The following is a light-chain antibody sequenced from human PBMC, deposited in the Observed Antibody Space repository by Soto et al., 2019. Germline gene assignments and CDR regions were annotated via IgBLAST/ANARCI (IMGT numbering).Light chain of an antibody. J-gene: IGLJ1*01. Sequence: SVLPQPPSASGSPGQSVTISCTGTSSDLGGYNFVSWFQQYPGKAPKLIIFEVTKRPSEVPDRFSGSKSGNTASLTVSGLRTEDEADYYCASYAGRDTYVFGTGTKVTVL. CDR3: ASYAGRDTYV. V-gene: IGLV2-8*01. CDR1: SSDLGGYNF. CDR2: EVT.